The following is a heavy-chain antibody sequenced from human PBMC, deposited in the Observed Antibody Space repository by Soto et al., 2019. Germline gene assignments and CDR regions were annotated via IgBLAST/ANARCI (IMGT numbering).Heavy chain of an antibody. CDR3: ARKSSSSSWFDP. J-gene: IGHJ5*02. CDR2: ISGYNGNT. D-gene: IGHD6-6*01. Sequence: GASVKVSCKASGYTFSNYGISWVRQAPGQGLGWMGWISGYNGNTNYAQNFQGRVTMTADPSTRTAYMDLRSLISDDTAVYFCARKSSSSSWFDPWGQGTLVTVSS. V-gene: IGHV1-18*01. CDR1: GYTFSNYG.